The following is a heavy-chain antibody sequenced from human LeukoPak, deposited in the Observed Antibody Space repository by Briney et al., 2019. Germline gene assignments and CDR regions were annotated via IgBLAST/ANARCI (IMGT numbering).Heavy chain of an antibody. V-gene: IGHV3-7*01. CDR1: GFTFSSYG. J-gene: IGHJ4*02. D-gene: IGHD4-23*01. Sequence: GGSLRLSCAASGFTFSSYGMSWVRQAPGKGLEWVASIKQDESERYYVDSVKGRFTISRDNAKNSLYLQMNSLRAEDTAVYYCARGNGGTHFDYWGQGTLVTVSS. CDR3: ARGNGGTHFDY. CDR2: IKQDESER.